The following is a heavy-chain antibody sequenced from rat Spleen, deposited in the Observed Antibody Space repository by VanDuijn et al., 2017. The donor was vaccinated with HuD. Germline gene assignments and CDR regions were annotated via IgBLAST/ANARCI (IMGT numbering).Heavy chain of an antibody. J-gene: IGHJ3*01. V-gene: IGHV5-29*01. Sequence: EVQLVESGGGLVQPGRSLKLSCAASGFTFSNYGMAWVRQAPTKGLEWVATISYDGSSTYYRDSVKGRFTISRDNAKSTLYLQMDSLRSEDTATYYCARHESNSGLGWGQGTLVTVSS. D-gene: IGHD4-4*01. CDR1: GFTFSNYG. CDR3: ARHESNSGLG. CDR2: ISYDGSST.